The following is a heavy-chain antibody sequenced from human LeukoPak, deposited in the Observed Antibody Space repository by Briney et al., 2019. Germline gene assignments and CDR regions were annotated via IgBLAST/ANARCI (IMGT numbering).Heavy chain of an antibody. CDR1: GGSISSSSYY. V-gene: IGHV4-39*01. D-gene: IGHD2-15*01. CDR2: INHSGST. Sequence: SETLSLTCTVSGGSISSSSYYWSWIRQPPGKGLEWIGEINHSGSTNYNPSLKSRVTISVDTSKNQFSLKLSSVTAADTAVYYCARHKRFGPAGYCSGGSCYFKPLRWFDPWGQGTLVTVSS. J-gene: IGHJ5*02. CDR3: ARHKRFGPAGYCSGGSCYFKPLRWFDP.